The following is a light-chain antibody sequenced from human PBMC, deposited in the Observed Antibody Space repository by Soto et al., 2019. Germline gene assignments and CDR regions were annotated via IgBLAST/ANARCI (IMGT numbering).Light chain of an antibody. V-gene: IGKV1D-12*01. CDR1: QGLSSW. J-gene: IGKJ5*01. CDR3: QQAYSFPVT. CDR2: AAS. Sequence: DIQMTQSPSSISASVGARVTITCRASQGLSSWLAWYQQRPGNAPKLLIYAASNLQSGVPSRFSGSGSGTDFTLTIASLQPEDFATYYCQQAYSFPVTFGKGTRLEMK.